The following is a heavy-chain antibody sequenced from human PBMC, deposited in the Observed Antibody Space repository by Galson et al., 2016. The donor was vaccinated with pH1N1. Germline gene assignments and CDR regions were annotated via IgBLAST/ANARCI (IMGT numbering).Heavy chain of an antibody. CDR2: IKQDGSEK. CDR1: GFTFSRYW. Sequence: SLRLSCAASGFTFSRYWMSWVRQAPGKGLEWAANIKQDGSEKNYVDSVKGRFTISRDNAKNSLYLQVNSLRAEDTAVYYCAREDENYYDSSGSNVYYFDYWGQGTLVTVSS. J-gene: IGHJ4*02. CDR3: AREDENYYDSSGSNVYYFDY. V-gene: IGHV3-7*01. D-gene: IGHD3-22*01.